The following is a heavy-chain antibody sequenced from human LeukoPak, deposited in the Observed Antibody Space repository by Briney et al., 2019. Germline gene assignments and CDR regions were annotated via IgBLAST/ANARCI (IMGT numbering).Heavy chain of an antibody. CDR2: INSDGIST. J-gene: IGHJ4*02. Sequence: PGGSLRFSCAASGFTLRSYWMHWVRQAPGKGLVWVSRINSDGISTTYADSVKGRFTISRDNAKNTLYLQMNSLRAEDTAVYYCARDPDRSGWSTFEYWGQGTLVTVSS. CDR3: ARDPDRSGWSTFEY. V-gene: IGHV3-74*01. D-gene: IGHD6-19*01. CDR1: GFTLRSYW.